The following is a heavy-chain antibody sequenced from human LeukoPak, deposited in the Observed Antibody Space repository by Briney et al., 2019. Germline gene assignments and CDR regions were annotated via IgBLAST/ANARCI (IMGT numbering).Heavy chain of an antibody. J-gene: IGHJ4*02. Sequence: AGGSLGLSCAASGVRGSRDAMSWGRQTPGQGLEWVSTITGTGTNTYYGHSVKGRFTISTDNFNKTLYLEMHSLRAEDTAVYYCAKDLHPASTAVVVEGGLDSWGQGTLVTVSS. D-gene: IGHD2-15*01. CDR1: GVRGSRDA. V-gene: IGHV3-23*01. CDR2: ITGTGTNT. CDR3: AKDLHPASTAVVVEGGLDS.